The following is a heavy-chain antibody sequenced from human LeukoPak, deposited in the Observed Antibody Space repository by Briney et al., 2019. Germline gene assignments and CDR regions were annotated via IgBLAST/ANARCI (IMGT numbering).Heavy chain of an antibody. D-gene: IGHD3-10*01. J-gene: IGHJ4*02. Sequence: GGSLRLSCAASGFTFSSYGMSWVRQAPGKGLEWVSAISGSGGSTYYADSVRGRFTISRDTSKNMVFLQMNSLRVEDTAVYYCATLLLVCEACHNDYWGQGTLVTVSS. V-gene: IGHV3-23*01. CDR1: GFTFSSYG. CDR2: ISGSGGST. CDR3: ATLLLVCEACHNDY.